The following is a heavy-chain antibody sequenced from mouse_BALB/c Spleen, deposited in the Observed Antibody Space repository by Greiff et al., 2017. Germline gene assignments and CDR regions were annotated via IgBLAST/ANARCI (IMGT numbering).Heavy chain of an antibody. CDR3: ARWDYYSMDY. CDR1: GFTFSSFG. J-gene: IGHJ4*01. Sequence: EVQLVESGGGLVKPGGSRKLSCAASGFTFSSFGMHWVRQAPEKGLEWVAYISSGRSTIYYAETVKGRFTISRDNPKNTLFLQMTSLRSEDTAMYYCARWDYYSMDYWGQGTSVTVSS. CDR2: ISSGRSTI. V-gene: IGHV5-17*02.